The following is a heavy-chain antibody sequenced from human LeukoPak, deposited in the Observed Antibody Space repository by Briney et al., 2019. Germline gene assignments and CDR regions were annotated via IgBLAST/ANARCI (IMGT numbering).Heavy chain of an antibody. CDR2: INTNTGNP. V-gene: IGHV7-4-1*02. J-gene: IGHJ6*02. CDR1: GYTFTSYA. CDR3: ARDPYYDFWSGYYPNYYYYYGMDV. Sequence: GASVKVSCKASGYTFTSYAMNWVRQAPGQGLEWMGWINTNTGNPTYAQGFTGRFVFSLDTSVSTAYLQISSLKAEDTAVYYCARDPYYDFWSGYYPNYYYYYGMDVWGQGTTVTVSS. D-gene: IGHD3-3*01.